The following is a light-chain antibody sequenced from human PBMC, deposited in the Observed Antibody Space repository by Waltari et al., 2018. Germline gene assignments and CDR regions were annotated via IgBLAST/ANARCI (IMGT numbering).Light chain of an antibody. V-gene: IGKV3-15*01. CDR2: DAS. CDR3: QQYNYWPPAYS. CDR1: RYVGTS. J-gene: IGKJ2*01. Sequence: EIVMTQSPATLSMSPGERATLSCRASRYVGTSLAWYQQKPGQAPRLLLYDASARATGIHARFSGSGSGTEFTLTISSLQSEDFVVYYCQQYNYWPPAYSFGQGTKLEIK.